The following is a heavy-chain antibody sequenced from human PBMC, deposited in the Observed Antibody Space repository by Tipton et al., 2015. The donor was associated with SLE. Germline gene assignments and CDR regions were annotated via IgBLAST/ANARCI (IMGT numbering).Heavy chain of an antibody. D-gene: IGHD3-10*01. CDR1: GGSFSGYY. Sequence: TLSLTCAVYGGSFSGYYWSWIRQPPGKGLEWIGEINHSGSTNYNPSLKSRVTISVDTSKNQFSLKLSSVTAADTAVYYCALMVRGVIIGGGYFDYWGQGTLVTVSS. J-gene: IGHJ4*02. CDR2: INHSGST. CDR3: ALMVRGVIIGGGYFDY. V-gene: IGHV4-34*01.